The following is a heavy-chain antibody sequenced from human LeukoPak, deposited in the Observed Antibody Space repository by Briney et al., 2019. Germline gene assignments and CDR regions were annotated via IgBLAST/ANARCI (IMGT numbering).Heavy chain of an antibody. CDR2: ISSSSSYI. CDR1: GFTFSSYS. CDR3: ARLMVRGVIILDY. Sequence: GGSLRLSCAASGFTFSSYSMNWVRQAPGKGLEWVSSISSSSSYIYYADSVKGRFTIFRDNAKNSLYLQMNSLRAEDTAVYYCARLMVRGVIILDYWGQGTLVTVSS. V-gene: IGHV3-21*01. J-gene: IGHJ4*02. D-gene: IGHD3-10*01.